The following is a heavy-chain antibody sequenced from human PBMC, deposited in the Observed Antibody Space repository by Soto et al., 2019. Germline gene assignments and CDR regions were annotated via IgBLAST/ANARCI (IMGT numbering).Heavy chain of an antibody. CDR1: GGSISSYY. CDR2: IYYSGST. J-gene: IGHJ5*02. D-gene: IGHD3-9*01. Sequence: SETLSLTCTVSGGSISSYYWSWIRQPPGKGLEWIGYIYYSGSTNYNPSLKSRVTISVDTSKNQFSLKLSSVTAADTAVYYCARGVLRYFDWSQRSWFDPSGQGTLVTVSS. CDR3: ARGVLRYFDWSQRSWFDP. V-gene: IGHV4-59*01.